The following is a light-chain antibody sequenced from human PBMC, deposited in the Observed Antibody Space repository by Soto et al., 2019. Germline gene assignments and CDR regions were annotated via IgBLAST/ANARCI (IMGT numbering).Light chain of an antibody. J-gene: IGLJ2*01. CDR3: SSYAGNNKLI. V-gene: IGLV2-8*01. Sequence: QSALTQPPSASGSPGQSVTISCTGTSSDIGSYNFVSWYQQHPGKAPKLLIYEVSKRPSGVPDRFSASTSGNTASLTVSGLQADDAADYYCSSYAGNNKLIFGGGTKLTVL. CDR2: EVS. CDR1: SSDIGSYNF.